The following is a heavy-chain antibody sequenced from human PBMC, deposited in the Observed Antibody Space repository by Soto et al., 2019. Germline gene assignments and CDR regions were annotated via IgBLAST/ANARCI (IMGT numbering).Heavy chain of an antibody. D-gene: IGHD6-19*01. V-gene: IGHV4-34*01. J-gene: IGHJ4*02. CDR1: GGSFSGYY. Sequence: SETLSLTCAVYGGSFSGYYWSWIRQPPGKGLEWIGEINHSGSTNYNPSLKSRVTISVDTSKNQFSLKLSSVTAADTAVYYCARAGRLYSSGWYRIASSELDYWGQGTLVTVSS. CDR3: ARAGRLYSSGWYRIASSELDY. CDR2: INHSGST.